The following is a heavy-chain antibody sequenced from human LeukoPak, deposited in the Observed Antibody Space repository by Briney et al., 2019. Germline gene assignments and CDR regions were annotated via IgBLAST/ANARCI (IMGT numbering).Heavy chain of an antibody. CDR1: GFTFSSYG. J-gene: IGHJ4*02. CDR3: AGGSSTDSYYFDY. V-gene: IGHV3-30*03. Sequence: GRSLRLSCAASGFTFSSYGMHWVRQAPGKGLEWVAVISYDGSNKYYADSVKGRFTISRDNAQNSVYLQMNGLRAEDTAVYFCAGGSSTDSYYFDYWGQGTLVTVSS. CDR2: ISYDGSNK. D-gene: IGHD2-2*01.